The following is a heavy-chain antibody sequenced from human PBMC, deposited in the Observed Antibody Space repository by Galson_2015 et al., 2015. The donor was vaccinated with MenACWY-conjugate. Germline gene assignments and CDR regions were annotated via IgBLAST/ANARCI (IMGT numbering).Heavy chain of an antibody. V-gene: IGHV3-74*01. J-gene: IGHJ4*02. D-gene: IGHD3-16*01. CDR2: IYNDGSDI. CDR3: ARGGIGAFDY. Sequence: SLRLSCAASGFTFSSYSMYWVRQAPGKGLVWVSRIYNDGSDITCADSVKGRFTISRDNAKNTLFLQMNSLRAEDTAVYYCARGGIGAFDYWAQGTLVTVSS. CDR1: GFTFSSYS.